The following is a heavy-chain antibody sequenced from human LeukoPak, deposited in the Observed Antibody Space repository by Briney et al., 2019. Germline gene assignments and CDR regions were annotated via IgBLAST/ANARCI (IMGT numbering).Heavy chain of an antibody. CDR3: ARGGGALLWFGELLQYYFDY. Sequence: SETLSLTCAVYGGSFSGYYWGWIRQPPGKGLEWIGEINHSGSTNYNPSLKSRVTISVDTSKNQFSLKLSSVTAADTAVYYCARGGGALLWFGELLQYYFDYWGQGTLVTVSS. CDR2: INHSGST. CDR1: GGSFSGYY. D-gene: IGHD3-10*01. J-gene: IGHJ4*02. V-gene: IGHV4-34*01.